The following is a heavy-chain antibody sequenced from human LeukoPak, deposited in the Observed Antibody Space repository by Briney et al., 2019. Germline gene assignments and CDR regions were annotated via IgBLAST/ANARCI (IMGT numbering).Heavy chain of an antibody. CDR1: GFTFSSYG. V-gene: IGHV4-4*02. CDR3: AREKYCSGGRCYAYYY. CDR2: IYSGGST. Sequence: GSLRLSCAASGFTFSSYGMHWVRQAPGKGLEWIGEIYSGGSTNYNPSLKSRVTISVDKSKNQFSLNLTSVTAADTAVYYCAREKYCSGGRCYAYYYWGQGTRVTVSS. J-gene: IGHJ4*02. D-gene: IGHD2-15*01.